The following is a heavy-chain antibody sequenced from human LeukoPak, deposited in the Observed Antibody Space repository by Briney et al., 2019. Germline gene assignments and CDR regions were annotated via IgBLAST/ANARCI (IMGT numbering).Heavy chain of an antibody. D-gene: IGHD3-3*01. V-gene: IGHV4-39*01. Sequence: PSENLSLTCTVSGGSINSALYYWAWIRQTPEQQLEWIGSVSHDGITKYSPSLGGRVSLSADTSKNAFFMEVHSVTAADSAIYYCARHTIFCSFINCSPFDPWGQGTLVTVSS. CDR3: ARHTIFCSFINCSPFDP. J-gene: IGHJ5*02. CDR1: GGSINSALYY. CDR2: VSHDGIT.